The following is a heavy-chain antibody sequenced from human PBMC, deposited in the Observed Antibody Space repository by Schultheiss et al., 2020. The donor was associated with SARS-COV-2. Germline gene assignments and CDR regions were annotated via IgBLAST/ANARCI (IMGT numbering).Heavy chain of an antibody. CDR3: AREGTMVRGVMARGWFDP. D-gene: IGHD3-10*01. Sequence: ASVKVSCKASGYTFTGYYMHWVRQAPGQGLEWMGWINPNSGGTNYAQKFQGRVTMTRDTSISTAYMELSRLRSDDTAVYYCAREGTMVRGVMARGWFDPWGQGTLVTVSS. CDR1: GYTFTGYY. V-gene: IGHV1-2*02. CDR2: INPNSGGT. J-gene: IGHJ5*02.